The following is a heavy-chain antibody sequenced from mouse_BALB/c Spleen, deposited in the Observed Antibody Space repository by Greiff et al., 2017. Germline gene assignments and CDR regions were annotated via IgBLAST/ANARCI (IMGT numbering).Heavy chain of an antibody. D-gene: IGHD5-1*01. J-gene: IGHJ2*01. V-gene: IGHV3-2*02. CDR2: ISYSGST. CDR3: ARRDLHYFDY. Sequence: EVQLQESGPGLVKPSQSLSLTCTVTGYSITSDYAWNWIRQFPGNKLEWMGYISYSGSTSYNPSLKSRISITRDTSKNQFFLQLNSVTTEDTATYYCARRDLHYFDYWGQGTTLTVSS. CDR1: GYSITSDYA.